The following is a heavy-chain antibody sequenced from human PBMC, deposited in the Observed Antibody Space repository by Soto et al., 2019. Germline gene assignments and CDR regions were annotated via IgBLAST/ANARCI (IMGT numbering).Heavy chain of an antibody. J-gene: IGHJ4*02. V-gene: IGHV4-39*01. D-gene: IGHD3-16*02. CDR3: AIGTLYGRFDY. CDR2: IYYSGST. CDR1: GGSISSSSYY. Sequence: SSETLSLTCTVSGGSISSSSYYWGWIRQPPGKGLEWIGSIYYSGSTYYNPSLKSRVTISVDTSKNQFSLKLSSVTAADTAVYYCAIGTLYGRFDYWGQGTLVTVSS.